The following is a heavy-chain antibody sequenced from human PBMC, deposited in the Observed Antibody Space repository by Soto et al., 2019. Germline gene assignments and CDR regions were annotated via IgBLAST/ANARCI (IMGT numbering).Heavy chain of an antibody. J-gene: IGHJ3*02. V-gene: IGHV1-46*03. CDR2: INPSGGST. D-gene: IGHD6-13*01. CDR3: ARGRAGIAAAGMWRDAFDI. Sequence: ASVKVSCKASGYTFTSYYMHWVRQAPGQGLEWMGIINPSGGSTSYAQKFQGRVTMTRDTSTSTVYMELSSLRSEDTAVYYCARGRAGIAAAGMWRDAFDIWGQGTMVTVSS. CDR1: GYTFTSYY.